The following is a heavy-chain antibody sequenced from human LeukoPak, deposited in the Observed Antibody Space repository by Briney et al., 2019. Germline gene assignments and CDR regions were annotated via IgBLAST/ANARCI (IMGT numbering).Heavy chain of an antibody. V-gene: IGHV4-61*02. CDR2: IYISGRT. CDR1: GGSINSGSYY. Sequence: TSETLSLTCTVSGGSINSGSYYWSWIRQPAGKGLEWIGRIYISGRTNYNPSLKSRVTISVDTSKNQFSLKLSSVTAADTAVYYCARSQGELRSRWGSFQHWGQGTLVTVSS. CDR3: ARSQGELRSRWGSFQH. J-gene: IGHJ1*01. D-gene: IGHD1-26*01.